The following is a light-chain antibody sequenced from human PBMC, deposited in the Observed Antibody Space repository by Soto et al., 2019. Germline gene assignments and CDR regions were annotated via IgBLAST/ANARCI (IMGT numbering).Light chain of an antibody. Sequence: DIQMTQSPSTLSASVGDRVTITCRASHSIGSWLAWYQQKAGKAPKLLIYDGSTLQSGVPSRFSGSGSGTEFTLTISSLQPDDFATYYCQHYNSYSEAFGQGTKVDIK. V-gene: IGKV1-5*01. CDR3: QHYNSYSEA. CDR2: DGS. CDR1: HSIGSW. J-gene: IGKJ1*01.